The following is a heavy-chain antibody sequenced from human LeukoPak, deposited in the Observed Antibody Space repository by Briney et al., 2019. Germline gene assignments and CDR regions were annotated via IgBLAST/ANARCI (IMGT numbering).Heavy chain of an antibody. CDR1: GFTFNSYE. D-gene: IGHD1-26*01. CDR3: AREPGGGSYGWFDP. J-gene: IGHJ5*02. CDR2: ISNSGSNR. Sequence: PGGSLRLSCAASGFTFNSYEMNWVRQAPGKGLEWVSYISNSGSNRYYADSVKGRFTISRDNAKNSLYLQMNSLRAEDTAVYYCAREPGGGSYGWFDPWGQGTLVTVSS. V-gene: IGHV3-48*03.